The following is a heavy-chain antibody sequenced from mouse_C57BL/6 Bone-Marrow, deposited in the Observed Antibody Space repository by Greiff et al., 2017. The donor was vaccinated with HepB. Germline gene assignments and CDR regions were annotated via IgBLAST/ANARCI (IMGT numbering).Heavy chain of an antibody. CDR1: GYTFTSYW. J-gene: IGHJ2*01. Sequence: VQLQESGAELVKPGASVKLSCKASGYTFTSYWMQWVKQRPGQGLEWIGEIDPSDSYTNYNQKFKGKATLTVDTSSSTAYMQLSSLTSEDSAVYYCAREGSLDYWGQGTTLTVSS. V-gene: IGHV1-50*01. CDR2: IDPSDSYT. CDR3: AREGSLDY.